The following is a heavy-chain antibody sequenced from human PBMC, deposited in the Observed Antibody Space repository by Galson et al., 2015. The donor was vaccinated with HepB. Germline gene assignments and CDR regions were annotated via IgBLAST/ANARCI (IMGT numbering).Heavy chain of an antibody. D-gene: IGHD3-16*01. CDR1: GFAFDNHA. V-gene: IGHV3-23*01. CDR3: AKGYGLFDS. CDR2: ITGKGDST. J-gene: IGHJ5*01. Sequence: SLRLSCAASGFAFDNHAMSWVRQAPGRGLEWISGITGKGDSTFYADSVKGRFTVSKDNSDNMLFLQMNSLRAEDAGLYFCAKGYGLFDSWGQGTLVTVSS.